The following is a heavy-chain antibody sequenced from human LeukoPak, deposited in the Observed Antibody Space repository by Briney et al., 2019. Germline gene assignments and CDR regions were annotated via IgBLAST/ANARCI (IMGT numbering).Heavy chain of an antibody. D-gene: IGHD6-19*01. CDR3: ARDRRAVDLPGYYGMDV. CDR2: IYYSGST. V-gene: IGHV4-39*07. Sequence: SETLSLTCTVSGGSISSSSYYWGWIRQPPGKGLEWIGSIYYSGSTYYNPSLKSRVTISVDTSKNQFSLKLSSVTAADTAVYYCARDRRAVDLPGYYGMDVWGQGTTVTVSS. J-gene: IGHJ6*02. CDR1: GGSISSSSYY.